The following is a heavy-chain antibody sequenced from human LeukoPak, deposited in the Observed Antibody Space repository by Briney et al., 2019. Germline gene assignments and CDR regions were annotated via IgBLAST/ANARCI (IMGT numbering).Heavy chain of an antibody. D-gene: IGHD3-9*01. CDR2: INHSGST. J-gene: IGHJ4*02. CDR1: GGSFSGYY. Sequence: SETLSLTCAVYGGSFSGYYWSWIRQPPGKGLEWIGEINHSGSTNYNPSLKSRVTISVDTSKNQFSLKLSSVTAADTAVYYCARDIRYFDWLSRGDYWGQGTLVTVSS. CDR3: ARDIRYFDWLSRGDY. V-gene: IGHV4-34*01.